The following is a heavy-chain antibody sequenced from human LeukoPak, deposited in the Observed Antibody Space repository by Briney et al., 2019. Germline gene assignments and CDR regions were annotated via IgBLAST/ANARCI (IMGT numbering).Heavy chain of an antibody. V-gene: IGHV1-18*01. CDR2: ISAYNGNT. CDR3: ARHFLGYCSSTSCAVFDY. Sequence: ASVKVSCKASGGTFSSYAISWVRQAPGQGLEWMGWISAYNGNTNYAQKLQGRVTMTTDTSTSTAYMELRNLRSDDTAVYYCARHFLGYCSSTSCAVFDYWGQGTLVTVSS. D-gene: IGHD2-2*01. CDR1: GGTFSSYA. J-gene: IGHJ4*02.